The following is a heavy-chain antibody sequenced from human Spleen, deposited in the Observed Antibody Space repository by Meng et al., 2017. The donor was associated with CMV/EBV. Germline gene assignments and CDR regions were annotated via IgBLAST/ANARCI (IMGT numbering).Heavy chain of an antibody. J-gene: IGHJ1*01. CDR2: IRHDGSNK. CDR1: GFTFSTYG. Sequence: GESLKISCAASGFTFSTYGMHWVRQAPGKGLEWVAFIRHDGSNKYYADSVKGRFTISRENSKNTLFLQMNSLRTEDTAVFYCAKVYCRTTSCYTEYFHHWGQGTLVTVSS. V-gene: IGHV3-30*02. D-gene: IGHD2-2*01. CDR3: AKVYCRTTSCYTEYFHH.